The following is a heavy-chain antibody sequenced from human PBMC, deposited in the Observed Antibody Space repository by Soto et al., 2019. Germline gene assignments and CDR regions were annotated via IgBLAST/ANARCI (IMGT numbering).Heavy chain of an antibody. CDR2: ITSSGGGT. CDR1: GFTFSAYV. V-gene: IGHV3-23*01. CDR3: AKLTAA. J-gene: IGHJ4*02. D-gene: IGHD6-13*01. Sequence: EVEVLESGGGLVQPGGSLRLSCAASGFTFSAYVMSWVRQAPGKGLEWVSSITSSGGGTYYADSVKGRFTVSRDNSKNTVDLQMNSLRDEYTAVYYCAKLTAAWGQGTLVTVSS.